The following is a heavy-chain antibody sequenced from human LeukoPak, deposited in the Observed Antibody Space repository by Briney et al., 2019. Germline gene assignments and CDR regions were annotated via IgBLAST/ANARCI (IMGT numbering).Heavy chain of an antibody. V-gene: IGHV1-18*01. Sequence: GASVKVSCKASGYTFTSYGISWVRQAPGQGLEWMGWISAYNGNTNYAQKFQGRVTITADKSTSTAYMELSSLRSEDTAVYYCARGLGFLIGSIWYPDAFDIWGQGAMVTVSS. CDR2: ISAYNGNT. CDR1: GYTFTSYG. D-gene: IGHD6-13*01. CDR3: ARGLGFLIGSIWYPDAFDI. J-gene: IGHJ3*02.